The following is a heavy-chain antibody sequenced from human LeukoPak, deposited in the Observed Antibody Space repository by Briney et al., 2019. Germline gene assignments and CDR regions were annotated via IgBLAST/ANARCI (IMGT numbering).Heavy chain of an antibody. D-gene: IGHD6-19*01. CDR3: AKGAPYSSGWYLDAFDI. CDR1: TFTFDDYV. V-gene: IGHV3-9*03. Sequence: PGESLRPSCPAATFTFDDYVMHWDRQAARDGMEWDAAVSWNCGRIGYANSVKGPFTISRDNAKNSLYLQMNSLRAEDMAMYYFAKGAPYSSGWYLDAFDIWGQGTMVTVSS. J-gene: IGHJ3*02. CDR2: VSWNCGRI.